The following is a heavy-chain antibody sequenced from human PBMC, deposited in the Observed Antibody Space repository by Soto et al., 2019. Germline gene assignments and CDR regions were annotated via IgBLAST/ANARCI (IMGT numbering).Heavy chain of an antibody. D-gene: IGHD3-10*01. V-gene: IGHV4-34*01. CDR1: GGSFSGYY. CDR2: INHSGST. CDR3: ARTPRGPMVRGVLGY. J-gene: IGHJ4*02. Sequence: SETLSLTCAVYGGSFSGYYWSWIRQPPGKGLEWIGEINHSGSTNYNPSLKSRVTISVDTSKNQFSLKLSSVTAADTAVYYCARTPRGPMVRGVLGYWGRGTLVTVSS.